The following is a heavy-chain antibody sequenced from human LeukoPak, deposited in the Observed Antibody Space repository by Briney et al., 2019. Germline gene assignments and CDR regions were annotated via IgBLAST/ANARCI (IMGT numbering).Heavy chain of an antibody. CDR3: ARVGNWNDYYYYGMDV. CDR1: GFTFSSYA. D-gene: IGHD1-20*01. J-gene: IGHJ6*02. CDR2: INSDGSST. V-gene: IGHV3-74*01. Sequence: PGGSLRLSCAASGFTFSSYAMSWVRQAPGKGLVWVSRINSDGSSTSYADSVKGRFTISRDDAKNTLYLQMNSLRAEDTAVYYCARVGNWNDYYYYGMDVWGQGTTVTVSS.